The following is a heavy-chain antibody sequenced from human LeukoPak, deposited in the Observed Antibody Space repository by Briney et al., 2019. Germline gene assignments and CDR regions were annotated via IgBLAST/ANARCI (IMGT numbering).Heavy chain of an antibody. D-gene: IGHD3-3*01. CDR3: ARSKRPRFWSGYSGPFDY. CDR2: INHSGST. V-gene: IGHV4-34*01. CDR1: GGSFSGYY. Sequence: SETLSLTCAVYGGSFSGYYWSWIRQPPGKGLEWIGEINHSGSTNYNPSLKSRVTISVDTSKNQFSLKLSSVTAADTAVYYCARSKRPRFWSGYSGPFDYWGQGTLVTVSS. J-gene: IGHJ4*02.